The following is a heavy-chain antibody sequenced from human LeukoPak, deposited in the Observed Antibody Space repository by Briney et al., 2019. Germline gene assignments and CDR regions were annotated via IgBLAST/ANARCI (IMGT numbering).Heavy chain of an antibody. CDR2: ISYDGSNK. D-gene: IGHD3-10*01. J-gene: IGHJ4*02. Sequence: PGGSLRLSCAASGFTFSSYGMHWVRQAPGKGLEWVAVISYDGSNKYYADSVKGRFTISRDNSKNTLYLQMNSLRAEDTAVYYCAKFGWLSITMDLAGLDWGQGTLVTVSS. CDR1: GFTFSSYG. V-gene: IGHV3-30*18. CDR3: AKFGWLSITMDLAGLD.